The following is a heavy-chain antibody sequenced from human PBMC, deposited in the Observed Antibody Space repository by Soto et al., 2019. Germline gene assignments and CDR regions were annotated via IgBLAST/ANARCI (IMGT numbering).Heavy chain of an antibody. J-gene: IGHJ4*02. V-gene: IGHV4-39*02. D-gene: IGHD2-8*02. CDR3: ARDKITGLFDY. Sequence: SSETLSLTCTVSGGSISSSSYYWGWIRQPPGKGLEWIGSIYYSGSTYYNPSLKSRVTISVDTSKKQFSLKLSSVTAEDTAVYYCARDKITGLFDYWGQGTLVTVSS. CDR2: IYYSGST. CDR1: GGSISSSSYY.